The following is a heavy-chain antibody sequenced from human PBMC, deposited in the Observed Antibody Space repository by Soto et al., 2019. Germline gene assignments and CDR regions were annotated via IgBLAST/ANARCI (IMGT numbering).Heavy chain of an antibody. CDR2: LYYSGNT. CDR1: GGSISPFY. J-gene: IGHJ4*02. D-gene: IGHD2-15*01. CDR3: ARVGGVAARTFDY. V-gene: IGHV4-59*01. Sequence: SETLSLTCTVSGGSISPFYWSWVRQPPGKGLEWIGYLYYSGNTNYDPSLKSRVTISVDASKNQVSLRLTSVTAADTAVYYCARVGGVAARTFDYWGQGTVVTVSS.